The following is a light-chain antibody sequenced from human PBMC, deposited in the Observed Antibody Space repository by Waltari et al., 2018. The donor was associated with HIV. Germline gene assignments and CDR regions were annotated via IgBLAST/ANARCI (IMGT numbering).Light chain of an antibody. Sequence: EIVLTQSPGTLSLSSGERATLSCRASQSVSSTYLAWYQQKPGQTPRLFIYGASSRATGIPDRFSGSGSGTDFTLTISRLEPEDFAVYYCQQYGSSPLTFGGGTKVEIK. CDR1: QSVSSTY. CDR3: QQYGSSPLT. V-gene: IGKV3-20*01. J-gene: IGKJ4*01. CDR2: GAS.